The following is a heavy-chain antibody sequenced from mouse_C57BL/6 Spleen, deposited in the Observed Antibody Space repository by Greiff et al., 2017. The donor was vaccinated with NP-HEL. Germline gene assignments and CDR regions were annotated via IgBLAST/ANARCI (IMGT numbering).Heavy chain of an antibody. Sequence: QVQLQQPGAELVKPGASVKLSCKASGYTFTSYWMQWVKQRPGQGLEWIGEIDPSDSYTNYNQKFKGKATLTVDTSSSTAYMQLSSLTSEDSAVYYCARCFTTVVATHYYAMDYWGQGTSVTVSS. CDR3: ARCFTTVVATHYYAMDY. D-gene: IGHD1-1*01. CDR1: GYTFTSYW. CDR2: IDPSDSYT. J-gene: IGHJ4*01. V-gene: IGHV1-50*01.